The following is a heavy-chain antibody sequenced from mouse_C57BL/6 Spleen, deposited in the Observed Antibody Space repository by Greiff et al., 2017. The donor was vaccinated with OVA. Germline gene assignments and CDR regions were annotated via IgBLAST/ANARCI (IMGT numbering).Heavy chain of an antibody. CDR1: GFTFSDYG. CDR2: ISRGSSTI. D-gene: IGHD2-1*01. J-gene: IGHJ3*01. CDR3: ARPEGNYAWFAY. V-gene: IGHV5-17*01. Sequence: EVKVVESGGGLVKPGGSLKLSCAASGFTFSDYGMPWVRQAPEQGLEWVAYISRGSSTIYSADTVKGRFPISGDNAKNTLFLQMTRLRSEDTAMYYCARPEGNYAWFAYWGQGTLVTVSA.